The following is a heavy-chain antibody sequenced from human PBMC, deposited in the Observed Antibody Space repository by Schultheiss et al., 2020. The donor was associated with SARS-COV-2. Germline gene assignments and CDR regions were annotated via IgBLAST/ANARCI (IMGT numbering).Heavy chain of an antibody. Sequence: SETLSLTCAVYGGSFSGCFWSWIRQPPGKGLEWIGEISHSGSTNYNPSLKSRVTISIDTSKKQLSLKLTSVTAADTAVYYCAGGGNSDVVRGPWGQGTLVTVSS. J-gene: IGHJ5*02. CDR1: GGSFSGCF. D-gene: IGHD4-23*01. CDR2: ISHSGST. V-gene: IGHV4-34*01. CDR3: AGGGNSDVVRGP.